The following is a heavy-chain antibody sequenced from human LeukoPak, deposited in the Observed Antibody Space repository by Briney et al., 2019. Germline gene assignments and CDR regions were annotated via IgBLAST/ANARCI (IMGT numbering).Heavy chain of an antibody. CDR2: IYHSGST. CDR3: ARAQFDIAVAHFDY. Sequence: SETLSLTCTVSGGSISSSSYYWGWVRQPPGKGLEWIGEIYHSGSTNYNPSLKSRVTISVDKSKNQFSLKLSSVTAADTAVYYCARAQFDIAVAHFDYWGQGTLVTVSS. V-gene: IGHV4-39*07. CDR1: GGSISSSSYY. D-gene: IGHD6-19*01. J-gene: IGHJ4*02.